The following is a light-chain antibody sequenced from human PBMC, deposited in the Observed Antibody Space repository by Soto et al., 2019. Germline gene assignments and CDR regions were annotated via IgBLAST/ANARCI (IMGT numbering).Light chain of an antibody. CDR3: CSSTGSSTLYV. CDR2: DVN. CDR1: SSDVGGYNH. V-gene: IGLV2-11*01. J-gene: IGLJ1*01. Sequence: QSALTQPRSVSGSPGESVTISCTGSSSDVGGYNHVSWYQHHPGKAPKVMIYDVNKRTSGVPDRFSGSKSGNTASLIISGLQAEDEADYYCCSSTGSSTLYVFGTGTKLTVL.